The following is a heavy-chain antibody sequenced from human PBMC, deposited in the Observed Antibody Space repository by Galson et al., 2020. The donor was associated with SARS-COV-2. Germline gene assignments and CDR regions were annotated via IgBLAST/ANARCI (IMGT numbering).Heavy chain of an antibody. V-gene: IGHV5-10-1*01. CDR1: GISFSGYGNW. CDR3: ARLRVSAFVSSWLDP. J-gene: IGHJ5*02. Sequence: GESLKISCQGSGISFSGYGNWISWVRQMPGKGLEWMGRIDPGDSYTNYSPSFQGHVTISVNKSTSTAYLQWSSLKASDTAIYYCARLRVSAFVSSWLDPWGQGTLVTVSS. D-gene: IGHD2-8*01. CDR2: IDPGDSYT.